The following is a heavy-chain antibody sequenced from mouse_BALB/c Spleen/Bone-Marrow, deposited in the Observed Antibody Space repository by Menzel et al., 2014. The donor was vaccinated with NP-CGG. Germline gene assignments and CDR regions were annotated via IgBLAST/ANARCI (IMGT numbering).Heavy chain of an antibody. CDR2: IYPYRGGT. CDR3: ARSGIPYAMDY. CDR1: EYTFTDYN. D-gene: IGHD5-2*01. Sequence: EVQLQHSGPELVKPGASVKISCKASEYTFTDYNMHWVKQSHGKSLEWIGYIYPYRGGTGYNQKFKSKATLTVDDSSFTAYMELRSLTTEDSAVYYCARSGIPYAMDYGGQGTSVTVSS. J-gene: IGHJ4*01. V-gene: IGHV1S29*02.